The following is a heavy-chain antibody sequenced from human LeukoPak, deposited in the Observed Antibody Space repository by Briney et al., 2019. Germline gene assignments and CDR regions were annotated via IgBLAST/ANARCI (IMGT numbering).Heavy chain of an antibody. Sequence: SVKVSCKASGGTFSSYAISWVRQASGQGLEWMGRIIPILGIANYAQKFQGRVTITADKSTSTAYMELSSLRSEDTAVYYCARFSDYAPFDPWGQGTLVTVSS. CDR1: GGTFSSYA. D-gene: IGHD3/OR15-3a*01. V-gene: IGHV1-69*04. CDR3: ARFSDYAPFDP. J-gene: IGHJ5*02. CDR2: IIPILGIA.